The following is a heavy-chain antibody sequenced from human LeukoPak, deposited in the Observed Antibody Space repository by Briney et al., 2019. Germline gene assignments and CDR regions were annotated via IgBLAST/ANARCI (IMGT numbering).Heavy chain of an antibody. CDR3: ARECSTTTCYRY. D-gene: IGHD2-2*02. V-gene: IGHV3-23*01. J-gene: IGHJ4*02. CDR2: ISGSGGST. Sequence: GGSLRLSCAAAGFTFSSYSMNWVRQAPGKGLEWVSAISGSGGSTYYADSVKGRFTISRDNSKNTLYLQMNSLRAEDTAVYYCARECSTTTCYRYWGQGTLVTVSS. CDR1: GFTFSSYS.